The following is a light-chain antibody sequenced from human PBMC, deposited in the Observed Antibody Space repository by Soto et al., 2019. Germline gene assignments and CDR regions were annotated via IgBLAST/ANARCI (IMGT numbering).Light chain of an antibody. CDR3: QQYGSSPPYT. Sequence: EIVMTQSPATLSVSPGERATLSCRASQSVSSFLAWYQQKPGQAPRLLIYGASTRATGIPARFSGSGSGTEFTLTISRLEPEDFAVYYCQQYGSSPPYTFGQGTKLEIK. J-gene: IGKJ2*01. CDR2: GAS. V-gene: IGKV3-15*01. CDR1: QSVSSF.